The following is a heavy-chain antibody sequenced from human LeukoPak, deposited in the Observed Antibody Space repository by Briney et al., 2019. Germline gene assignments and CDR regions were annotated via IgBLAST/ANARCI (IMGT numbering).Heavy chain of an antibody. CDR3: GKDMEVLPAVKVAA. D-gene: IGHD2-2*01. J-gene: IGHJ5*02. CDR2: ISSSGNSP. Sequence: PGGSLRLSCAASGFTFSTYAMTWVRQDPGKGLEWVSSISSSGNSPYYADSVKGRFIISRDNSKNTLNLQMNSLRVEDAAVYYCGKDMEVLPAVKVAAWGQGTLVAVSS. CDR1: GFTFSTYA. V-gene: IGHV3-23*01.